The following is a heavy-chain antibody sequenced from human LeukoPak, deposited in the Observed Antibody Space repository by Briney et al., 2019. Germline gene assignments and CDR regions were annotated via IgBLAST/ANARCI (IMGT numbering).Heavy chain of an antibody. CDR1: GFTFSSYA. J-gene: IGHJ6*02. Sequence: PGGSLRLSCAASGFTFSSYAMHWVRQAPGKVLEWVAVISYDGSNKYYADSVKGRFTISRDNSKNTLYLQMNSLRAEDTAVYYCARDVWQLGMDVWGQGTTVTVSS. V-gene: IGHV3-30*04. CDR3: ARDVWQLGMDV. CDR2: ISYDGSNK. D-gene: IGHD2-15*01.